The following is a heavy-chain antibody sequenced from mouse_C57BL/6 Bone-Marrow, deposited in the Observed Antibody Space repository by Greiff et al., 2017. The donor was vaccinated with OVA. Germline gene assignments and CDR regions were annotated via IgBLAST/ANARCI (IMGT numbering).Heavy chain of an antibody. V-gene: IGHV1-82*01. Sequence: QVQLQQSGPELVKPGASVKISCKASGYAFSSSWMNWVKQRPGKGLEWIGRIYPGDGDTNYNGKFKGKATLTADKSSSTAYMQLSSLTSEDSAVYFCARSAYGNSWYFDVWGTGTTVTVSS. J-gene: IGHJ1*03. CDR1: GYAFSSSW. CDR2: IYPGDGDT. D-gene: IGHD2-1*01. CDR3: ARSAYGNSWYFDV.